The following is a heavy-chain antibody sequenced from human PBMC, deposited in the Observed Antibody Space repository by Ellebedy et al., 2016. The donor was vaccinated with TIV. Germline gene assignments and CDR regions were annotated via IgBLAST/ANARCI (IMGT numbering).Heavy chain of an antibody. CDR3: ARVNRSGWYRDYYYGMDV. CDR2: IIPIFGTA. CDR1: GGTFSSYA. J-gene: IGHJ6*02. D-gene: IGHD6-19*01. V-gene: IGHV1-69*13. Sequence: ASVKVSCKASGGTFSSYAISWVRQAPGQGLEWMGGIIPIFGTANYAQKFQGRVTITADESTSTAYMELSSLRSEDTAVYYCARVNRSGWYRDYYYGMDVWGQGTTVTASS.